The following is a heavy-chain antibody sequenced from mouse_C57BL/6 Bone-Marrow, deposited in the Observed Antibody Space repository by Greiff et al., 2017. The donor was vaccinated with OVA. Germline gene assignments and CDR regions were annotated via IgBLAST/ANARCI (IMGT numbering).Heavy chain of an antibody. CDR1: GYAFSSYW. CDR2: IYPGDGDT. D-gene: IGHD4-1*01. J-gene: IGHJ2*01. CDR3: ARSEFDWDFDY. Sequence: QVQLQQSGAELVKPGASVKISCKASGYAFSSYWMNWVKQRPGKGLEWIGQIYPGDGDTNYNGKFKGKATLTADKSSSTAYMQLSSLTSEDSAVYFCARSEFDWDFDYWGQGTTLTVSS. V-gene: IGHV1-80*01.